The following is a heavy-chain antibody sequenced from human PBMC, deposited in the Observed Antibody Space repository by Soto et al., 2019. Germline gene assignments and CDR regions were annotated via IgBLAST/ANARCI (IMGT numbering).Heavy chain of an antibody. V-gene: IGHV1-69*01. Sequence: QVQLVQSGPEVKKPGSSVKVSCKASGGTFSSYAISWVRQAPGQGLEWMGGIIPIFGTANYEQKFQGRVTITAVESTSTAYMELSSLRSEDTAVYYCARVVGSERSYNWIDPWGQGTLVTVSS. J-gene: IGHJ5*02. D-gene: IGHD1-1*01. CDR2: IIPIFGTA. CDR3: ARVVGSERSYNWIDP. CDR1: GGTFSSYA.